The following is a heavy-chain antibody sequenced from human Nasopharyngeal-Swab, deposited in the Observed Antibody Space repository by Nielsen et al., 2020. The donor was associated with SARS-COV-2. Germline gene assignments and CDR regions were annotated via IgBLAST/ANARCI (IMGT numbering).Heavy chain of an antibody. V-gene: IGHV6-1*01. CDR1: GASVSSNSAA. CDR3: ASLDSSGYMNIDC. J-gene: IGHJ4*02. CDR2: TYYRSKWYN. D-gene: IGHD3-22*01. Sequence: SETLSLTCAISGASVSSNSAAWNWVRQSPSRGLEWLGRTYYRSKWYNDYAVSVKSRMTINPDTSKNQFSLQLSSVTPEDTAVYYCASLDSSGYMNIDCWGQGTLVAVSS.